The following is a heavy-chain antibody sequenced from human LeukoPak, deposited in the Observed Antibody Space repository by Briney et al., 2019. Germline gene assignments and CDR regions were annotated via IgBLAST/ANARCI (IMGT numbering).Heavy chain of an antibody. CDR1: GFSFNF. J-gene: IGHJ5*01. CDR3: ARDSGFYFDS. Sequence: GASVKVSCKTPGFSFNFLHWVRRAPGQGLEWMGWINPKTGGSNSAQKFRGRVTTTRDTTITTAYMELSRLRSDDTAVYFCARDSGFYFDSWGQGAPVTVSS. V-gene: IGHV1-2*02. CDR2: INPKTGGS. D-gene: IGHD3-9*01.